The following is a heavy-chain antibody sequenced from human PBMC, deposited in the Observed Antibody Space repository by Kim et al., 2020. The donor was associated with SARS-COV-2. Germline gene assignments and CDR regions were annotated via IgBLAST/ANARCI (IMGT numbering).Heavy chain of an antibody. D-gene: IGHD1-1*01. Sequence: SETLSLTCTVSGGSISRSNSHWGWIRQPPGKGLEWIGSVYYSASTFYNPSLKSRVTISVDTSENQLSLKLTSVTAADTAVYYCARLEMTGIGGMGWFDPWGQGTLVTVSS. V-gene: IGHV4-39*01. CDR2: VYYSAST. CDR3: ARLEMTGIGGMGWFDP. CDR1: GGSISRSNSH. J-gene: IGHJ5*02.